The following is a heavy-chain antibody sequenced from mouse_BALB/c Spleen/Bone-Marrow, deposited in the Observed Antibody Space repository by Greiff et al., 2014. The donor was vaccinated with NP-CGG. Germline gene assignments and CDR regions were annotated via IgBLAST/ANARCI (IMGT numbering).Heavy chain of an antibody. D-gene: IGHD1-2*01. V-gene: IGHV7-1*02. CDR3: ARVPSYYGFAY. J-gene: IGHJ3*01. Sequence: EVKLMESGGGLVQPGGSLRLSCATSGFTFSGFYMEWVRQPPGKRLEWIAASRNKANDYTTEYSASVKGRFIVSRDTSQSILYLQMNALRAEDTAIYYCARVPSYYGFAYWGQGTLVTVSA. CDR1: GFTFSGFY. CDR2: SRNKANDYTT.